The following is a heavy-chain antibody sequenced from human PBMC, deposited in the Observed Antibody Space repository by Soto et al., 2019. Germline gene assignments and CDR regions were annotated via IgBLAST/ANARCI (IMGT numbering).Heavy chain of an antibody. CDR3: ARGIRITGANGMNDYGLDG. J-gene: IGHJ6*02. D-gene: IGHD1-20*01. CDR1: GGTFSSYA. V-gene: IGHV1-69*06. CDR2: ITPIFGTP. Sequence: QVQLVQSGAEVKKPGSSVEVSCKAVGGTFSSYAISWVRQAPGQGIEWMGGITPIFGTPNYAQKFQGRITVSADRSTSTVYMELSSRRSEDTVIYYCARGIRITGANGMNDYGLDGWGQGTTVTVSS.